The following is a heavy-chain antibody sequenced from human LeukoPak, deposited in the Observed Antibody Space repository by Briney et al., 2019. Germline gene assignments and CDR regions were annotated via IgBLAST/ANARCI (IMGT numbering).Heavy chain of an antibody. V-gene: IGHV3-21*01. CDR3: ASRMGDYYYYYGMDV. J-gene: IGHJ6*02. Sequence: PGRSLRLSCAASGFTFSSYSMNWVRQAPGKGLEWVSSISSSSSYIYYADSVKGRFTISRDNAKNSLYLQMNSLRAEDTAVYYCASRMGDYYYYYGMDVWGQGTTVTVSS. CDR1: GFTFSSYS. CDR2: ISSSSSYI. D-gene: IGHD2-15*01.